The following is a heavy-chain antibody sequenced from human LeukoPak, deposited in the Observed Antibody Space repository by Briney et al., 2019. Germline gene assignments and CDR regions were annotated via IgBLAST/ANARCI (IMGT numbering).Heavy chain of an antibody. D-gene: IGHD3-3*01. V-gene: IGHV3-30*01. CDR3: ARAPETHLEWPSFDY. CDR1: GFTFSSYA. Sequence: GGSLRLSCAASGFTFSSYAMRWVRQAPGKGLEWVAVISYDGSNKYYADSVKGRFTISRDNSKNTLYLQMNSLRAEDTAVYYCARAPETHLEWPSFDYWGQGTLVTVSS. J-gene: IGHJ4*02. CDR2: ISYDGSNK.